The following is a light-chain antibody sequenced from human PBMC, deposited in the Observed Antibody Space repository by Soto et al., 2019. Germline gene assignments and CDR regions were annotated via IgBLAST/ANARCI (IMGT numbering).Light chain of an antibody. CDR1: SSDVGNYNY. CDR3: SSYTTSSTLYV. CDR2: QVS. Sequence: QSALTQPASVSGSPGQSITISCTGTSSDVGNYNYVSWYQQHPGKAPQLMIFQVSNRASGVSNRFSGSKSGDTASLTISELQAEDEADYYCSSYTTSSTLYVFGTGTKVTVL. J-gene: IGLJ1*01. V-gene: IGLV2-14*01.